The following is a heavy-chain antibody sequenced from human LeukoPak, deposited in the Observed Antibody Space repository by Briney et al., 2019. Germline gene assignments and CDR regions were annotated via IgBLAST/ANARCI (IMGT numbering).Heavy chain of an antibody. V-gene: IGHV4-59*01. CDR2: IHYSGTT. Sequence: SETLSLTCTVSGGSICNYYWSWIRQPPGKRLEWIGHIHYSGTTNYNPSLKSRVTISVDTSKNQFSLKVSSVTAADTAVYYCARGFGWNDLWGQGTLVTVSS. J-gene: IGHJ5*02. D-gene: IGHD3-10*01. CDR3: ARGFGWNDL. CDR1: GGSICNYY.